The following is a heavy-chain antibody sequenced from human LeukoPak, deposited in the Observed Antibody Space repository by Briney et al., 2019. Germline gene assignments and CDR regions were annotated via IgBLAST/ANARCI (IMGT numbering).Heavy chain of an antibody. CDR1: GFTFSNYW. J-gene: IGHJ4*02. V-gene: IGHV3-74*01. CDR2: INTDGSSA. Sequence: PGGSLRLSCAASGFTFSNYWMPWVRQAPGKGLVWVSRINTDGSSASYADSVKGRFTVSRDNAKNTLYLQMNSLRADDTAVYYCARVGSGDYWGQGTLVTVSS. CDR3: ARVGSGDY. D-gene: IGHD6-19*01.